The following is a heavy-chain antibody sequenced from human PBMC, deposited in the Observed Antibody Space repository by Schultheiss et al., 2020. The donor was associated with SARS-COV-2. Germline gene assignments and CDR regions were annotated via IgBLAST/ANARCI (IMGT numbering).Heavy chain of an antibody. D-gene: IGHD2-15*01. Sequence: SETLSLTCAVSGYSISSGYYWGWIRQPPGKGLEWIGSIYHSGSTYYNPSLKSRVTILVDTSKNQFSLKLSSVTAADTAVYYCAKSPDILLGYYYGMDVWGQGTTVTVSS. J-gene: IGHJ6*02. CDR1: GYSISSGYY. CDR2: IYHSGST. CDR3: AKSPDILLGYYYGMDV. V-gene: IGHV4-38-2*01.